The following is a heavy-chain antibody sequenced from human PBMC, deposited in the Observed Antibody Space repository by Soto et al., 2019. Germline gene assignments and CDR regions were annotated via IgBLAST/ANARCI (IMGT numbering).Heavy chain of an antibody. CDR1: GGTFSSYA. CDR2: IIPIFGTA. Sequence: SVKVSCKASGGTFSSYAISWVRQAPGQGLEWMGGIIPIFGTANYAQKFQGRVTITADKSTSTAYMELSSLRSEDTAVYYCARDRGLAAVTWYYYGMDVWGQGTTVTVSS. D-gene: IGHD6-13*01. V-gene: IGHV1-69*06. CDR3: ARDRGLAAVTWYYYGMDV. J-gene: IGHJ6*02.